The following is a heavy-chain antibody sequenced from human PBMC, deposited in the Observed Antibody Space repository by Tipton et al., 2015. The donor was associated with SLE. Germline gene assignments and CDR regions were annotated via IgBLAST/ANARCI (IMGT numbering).Heavy chain of an antibody. Sequence: RSLRLSCAASGFTFSSYAMHWVRQAPGKGLEWVAVISYDGSNKYSADSVKGRSTISRDNSKNTLYLQMNSLRAEDTAVYYCARGGRFLEWLRHAFDIWGQGTMVTVSS. D-gene: IGHD3-3*01. CDR3: ARGGRFLEWLRHAFDI. J-gene: IGHJ3*02. CDR2: ISYDGSNK. CDR1: GFTFSSYA. V-gene: IGHV3-30*04.